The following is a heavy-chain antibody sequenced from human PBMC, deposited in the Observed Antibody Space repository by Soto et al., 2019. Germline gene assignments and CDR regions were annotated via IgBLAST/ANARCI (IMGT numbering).Heavy chain of an antibody. V-gene: IGHV3-33*01. CDR1: GFTFSSYG. CDR3: ARVGTARHYYYYGMDV. CDR2: IWYDGSNK. Sequence: GSLRLSCAASGFTFSSYGMHWVRQAPGKGLEWVAVIWYDGSNKYYADSVKGRFTISRDNSKNTLYLQMNSLRAEDTAVFYCARVGTARHYYYYGMDVWGQGTTVTVSS. D-gene: IGHD5-18*01. J-gene: IGHJ6*02.